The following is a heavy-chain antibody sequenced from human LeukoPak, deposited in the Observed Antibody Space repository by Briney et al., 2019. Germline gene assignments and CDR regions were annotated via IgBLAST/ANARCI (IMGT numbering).Heavy chain of an antibody. Sequence: SETLSLTCTVSGGSISRYYWSWIRQPPGKGLEWIGYIYYSGSTNYNPSLKSRVTISVDTSKNQFSLKLSSVTAADTAVYYCARLDYSSSWIDYWGQGTLVTVSS. CDR2: IYYSGST. CDR1: GGSISRYY. CDR3: ARLDYSSSWIDY. J-gene: IGHJ4*02. V-gene: IGHV4-59*08. D-gene: IGHD6-13*01.